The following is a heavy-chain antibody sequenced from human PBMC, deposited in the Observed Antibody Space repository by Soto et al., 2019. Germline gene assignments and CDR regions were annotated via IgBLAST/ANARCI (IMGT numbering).Heavy chain of an antibody. CDR1: GGSISSSSYY. CDR2: IYYSGST. V-gene: IGHV4-39*01. D-gene: IGHD3-16*01. J-gene: IGHJ6*02. Sequence: SETLSLTCTVSGGSISSSSYYWGWIRQPPGKGLEWIGSIYYSGSTYYNPSLKSRVTISVDTSKNQFSLKLSSVTAADTAVYYCQGGGIYYYYGMDVWGRGTTVTVAS. CDR3: QGGGIYYYYGMDV.